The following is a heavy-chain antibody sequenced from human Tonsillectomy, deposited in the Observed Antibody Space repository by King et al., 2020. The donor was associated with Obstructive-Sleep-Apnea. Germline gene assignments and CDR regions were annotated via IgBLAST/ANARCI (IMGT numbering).Heavy chain of an antibody. CDR1: GGSISNGDFY. CDR2: IYYTGIT. Sequence: QLQESGPGLVKPSQTLSLTCNVSGGSISNGDFYWSWIRQPPGKAPEWIGYIYYTGITYYNPSLKSRISISIDTSKDQFSLKLRSVTAADTAVYFCARGERWINWFDPWGQGTLVTVSA. D-gene: IGHD5-12*01. V-gene: IGHV4-30-4*01. CDR3: ARGERWINWFDP. J-gene: IGHJ5*02.